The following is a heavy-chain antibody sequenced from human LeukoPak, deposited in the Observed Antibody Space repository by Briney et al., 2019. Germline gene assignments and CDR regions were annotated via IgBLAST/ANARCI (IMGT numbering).Heavy chain of an antibody. CDR2: MSYDGSNK. D-gene: IGHD5-12*01. CDR1: GFTFSSYG. Sequence: WGSLRLSCEASGFTFSSYGMHWVRQAPGKGLEWVAVMSYDGSNKYYGDSVKGRFTISRDNSKNTLYLDMNSLRAEDTAVSYCAKVYNAYSAYDFVDYWGQGTLVTVSS. V-gene: IGHV3-30*18. J-gene: IGHJ4*02. CDR3: AKVYNAYSAYDFVDY.